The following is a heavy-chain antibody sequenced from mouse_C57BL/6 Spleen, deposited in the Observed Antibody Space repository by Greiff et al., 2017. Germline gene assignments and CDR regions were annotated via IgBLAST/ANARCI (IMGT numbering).Heavy chain of an antibody. J-gene: IGHJ4*01. Sequence: EVQRVEPGPGLVKPSPSLSLTCSVTGYSITSGYYWNWIRQFPGNKLEWMGYISYDGSNNYNPSLKNRISITLDTSKNQFFLKLKSGTTEDTATYDGARECYYYGSSYGAMDYWGQGTSVTVSS. CDR3: ARECYYYGSSYGAMDY. CDR1: GYSITSGYY. CDR2: ISYDGSN. D-gene: IGHD1-1*01. V-gene: IGHV3-6*01.